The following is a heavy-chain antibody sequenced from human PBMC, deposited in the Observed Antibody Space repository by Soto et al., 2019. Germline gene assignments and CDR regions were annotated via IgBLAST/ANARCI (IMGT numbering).Heavy chain of an antibody. D-gene: IGHD1-26*01. V-gene: IGHV5-51*01. CDR2: IYPGDSDT. CDR3: ARSKSSGSYYDY. Sequence: LKISCKASGYSFTNSWIGWVRQMPGKGLEWMGIIYPGDSDTRYSPSFQGQVTISADKSITTAYLQWSSLKASDSTMYYCARSKSSGSYYDYWGQGTLVTVSS. CDR1: GYSFTNSW. J-gene: IGHJ4*02.